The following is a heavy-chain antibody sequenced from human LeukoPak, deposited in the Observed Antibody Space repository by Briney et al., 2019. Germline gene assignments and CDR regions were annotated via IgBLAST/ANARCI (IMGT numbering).Heavy chain of an antibody. Sequence: QPGGSLRLSCAASGFTFSSYWMSWVRQAPGKGLEWVAVISYDGSNKYYADSVKGRFTISRDNSKNTLYLQMNSLRAEDTAVYYCARLYCSSTSCYRGDYWGQGTLVTVSS. J-gene: IGHJ4*02. CDR3: ARLYCSSTSCYRGDY. D-gene: IGHD2-2*01. CDR1: GFTFSSYW. CDR2: ISYDGSNK. V-gene: IGHV3-30-3*01.